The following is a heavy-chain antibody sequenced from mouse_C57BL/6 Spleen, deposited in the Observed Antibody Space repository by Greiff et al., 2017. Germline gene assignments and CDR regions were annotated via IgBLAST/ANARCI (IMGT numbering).Heavy chain of an antibody. CDR2: ISSGGSYT. CDR1: GFTFSSYG. J-gene: IGHJ4*01. CDR3: ARQVPQGAMDY. V-gene: IGHV5-6*01. Sequence: QGVESGGDLVKPGGSLKLSCAASGFTFSSYGMSWVRQTPDKRLEWVATISSGGSYTYYPDSVKGRFTISRDNAKNTLYLQMSSLKSEDTAMYYCARQVPQGAMDYWGQGTSVTVSS.